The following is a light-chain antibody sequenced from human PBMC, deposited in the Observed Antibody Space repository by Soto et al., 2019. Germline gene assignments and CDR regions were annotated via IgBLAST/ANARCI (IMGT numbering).Light chain of an antibody. J-gene: IGKJ4*01. CDR3: QKYHSAPLT. CDR1: QGISND. CDR2: AES. V-gene: IGKV1-27*01. Sequence: DIQMTQSPSSLSASVGDRVTITCLASQGISNDLAWYQKKPGKVPKLRIYAESILQSGVPSRFSGSGSGTDFNLTISSLQPEDVATYYCQKYHSAPLTFGGGTKGAIK.